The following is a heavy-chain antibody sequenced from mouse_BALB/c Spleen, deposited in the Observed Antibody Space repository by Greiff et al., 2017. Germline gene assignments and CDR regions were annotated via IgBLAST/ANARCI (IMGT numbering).Heavy chain of an antibody. Sequence: EVMLVESGGDLVKPGGSLKLSCAASGFTFSSYGMSWVRQTPDKRLEWVATISSGGSYTYYPDSVKGRFTISRDNAKNTLYLQMSSLKSEDTAMYSCARRGVNNAMNYGGQGTSATVSS. CDR3: ARRGVNNAMNY. CDR2: ISSGGSYT. CDR1: GFTFSSYG. D-gene: IGHD6-1*01. J-gene: IGHJ4*01. V-gene: IGHV5-6*01.